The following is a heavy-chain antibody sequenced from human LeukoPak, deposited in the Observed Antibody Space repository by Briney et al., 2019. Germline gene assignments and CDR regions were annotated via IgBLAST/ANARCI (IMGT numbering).Heavy chain of an antibody. CDR1: GYTFTSYD. CDR2: MNPNSGNT. V-gene: IGHV1-8*03. J-gene: IGHJ6*03. Sequence: GASVKVSCKASGYTFTSYDINWVRQATGQGLEWMGWMNPNSGNTGYAQKFQGRVTITRNTSISTAYMELSSLRSEDTAVYYCARARSSHSYYYMDVWGKGTTVTVSS. D-gene: IGHD2-2*01. CDR3: ARARSSHSYYYMDV.